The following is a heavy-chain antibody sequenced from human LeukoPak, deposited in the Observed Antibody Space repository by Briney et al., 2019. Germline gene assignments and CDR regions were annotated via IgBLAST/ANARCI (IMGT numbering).Heavy chain of an antibody. CDR3: ARGKDSEGAFDI. V-gene: IGHV3-23*01. CDR2: IRGSGDNT. J-gene: IGHJ3*02. D-gene: IGHD2-15*01. CDR1: GFTFSTCG. Sequence: GGSLRLSCAASGFTFSTCGMSWVRQAPGKGLEWVSAIRGSGDNTYHADSVKGRFTISRDNSKNTLYLQMNSLRAEDTAVYYCARGKDSEGAFDIWGQGTMVTVSS.